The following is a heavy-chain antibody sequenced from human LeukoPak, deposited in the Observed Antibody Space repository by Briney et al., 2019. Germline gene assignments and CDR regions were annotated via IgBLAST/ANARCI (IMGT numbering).Heavy chain of an antibody. CDR3: ARASSTVSAAIRAFDV. Sequence: ASVRVSCKASGYTFTGYYIHWVRQAPGLGLEWLGWINPDSGGTTYDQKFQGRLTMTRDTSITTAYMDLSRLRSDDTAVYYCARASSTVSAAIRAFDVWGQGTMVIASS. V-gene: IGHV1-2*02. J-gene: IGHJ3*01. CDR2: INPDSGGT. D-gene: IGHD2-2*01. CDR1: GYTFTGYY.